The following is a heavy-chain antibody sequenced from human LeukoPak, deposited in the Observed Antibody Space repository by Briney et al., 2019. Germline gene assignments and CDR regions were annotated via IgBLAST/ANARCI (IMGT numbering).Heavy chain of an antibody. CDR1: GYSISSGYY. J-gene: IGHJ5*02. CDR3: AISITMVRTWFDP. CDR2: IYHSGST. Sequence: NPSETLSLTCTVSGYSISSGYYWGWIRQPPGKGLEWIGSIYHSGSTYYNPSLKSRVTISVDTSKNQFSLKLSSVTAADTAVYYCAISITMVRTWFDPWGQGTLVTVSS. V-gene: IGHV4-38-2*02. D-gene: IGHD3-10*01.